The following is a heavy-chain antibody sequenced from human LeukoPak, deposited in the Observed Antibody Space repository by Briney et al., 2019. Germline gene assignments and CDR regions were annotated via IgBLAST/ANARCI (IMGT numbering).Heavy chain of an antibody. CDR2: IWYDASNK. D-gene: IGHD2-15*01. CDR3: ARGNGVVVVAATFDY. Sequence: PGGSLRLSCAASGFTFSSYGMHWVRQAPGKGLEWVAVIWYDASNKYYADSVKGRFTISRDNSKNTLYLQMNSLRAEDTAVYYCARGNGVVVVAATFDYWGQGTLVTVSS. CDR1: GFTFSSYG. J-gene: IGHJ4*02. V-gene: IGHV3-33*01.